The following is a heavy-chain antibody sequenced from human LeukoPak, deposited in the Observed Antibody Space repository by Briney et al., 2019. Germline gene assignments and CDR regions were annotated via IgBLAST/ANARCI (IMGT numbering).Heavy chain of an antibody. D-gene: IGHD3-3*01. V-gene: IGHV3-7*01. CDR2: IKQDGSEK. CDR3: AREYYDFWSGYPNH. CDR1: GFTFSSYW. Sequence: PGGSLRLSCAASGFTFSSYWMSWVRQAPGKGLEWVANIKQDGSEKYHVDSVKGRFTISRDNAENSLYLQMNSLKAEDTAVYYCAREYYDFWSGYPNHWGQGTLVTVSS. J-gene: IGHJ5*02.